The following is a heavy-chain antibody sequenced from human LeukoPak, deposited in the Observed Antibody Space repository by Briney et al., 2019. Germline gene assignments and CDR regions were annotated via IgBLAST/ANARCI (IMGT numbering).Heavy chain of an antibody. V-gene: IGHV4-4*07. J-gene: IGHJ5*02. D-gene: IGHD6-6*01. CDR3: AREASTPNFFDP. Sequence: SETLSLTCIVSSGSISSYYWHWIRQPAGRGLEWIGRVSSSGSTNYNPSLNSRVSMSVDTSKNQLSLTLISVTAADTAVYFCAREASTPNFFDPWGREPWSPSPQ. CDR1: SGSISSYY. CDR2: VSSSGST.